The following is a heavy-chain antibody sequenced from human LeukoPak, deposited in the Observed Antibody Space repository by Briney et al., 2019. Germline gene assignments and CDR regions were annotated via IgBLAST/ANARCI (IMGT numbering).Heavy chain of an antibody. CDR1: GNSITTYW. V-gene: IGHV5-51*01. J-gene: IGHJ4*02. CDR3: AKQQAWHFDS. D-gene: IGHD5-12*01. Sequence: GESLKISCKASGNSITTYWIGWVRQKPGKGLEWMGLIFPGDSDTKYSPSFQGQVTISADKSTSTAYLQWSSLKASDTAMYYCAKQQAWHFDSWGQGTLVTVSS. CDR2: IFPGDSDT.